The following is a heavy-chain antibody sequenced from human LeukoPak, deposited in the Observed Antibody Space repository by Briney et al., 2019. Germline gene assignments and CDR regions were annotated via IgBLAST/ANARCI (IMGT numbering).Heavy chain of an antibody. Sequence: GGSLRLSCAASGFTFSSYAMSWVRQAPGKGLEWVSAISGSGGSTYYADSVKGWFTISRDNSKNTLYLQMNSLRAEDTAVYYCAKRYCSSTSCYAVDYWGQGTLVTVSS. CDR2: ISGSGGST. CDR3: AKRYCSSTSCYAVDY. CDR1: GFTFSSYA. V-gene: IGHV3-23*01. J-gene: IGHJ4*02. D-gene: IGHD2-2*01.